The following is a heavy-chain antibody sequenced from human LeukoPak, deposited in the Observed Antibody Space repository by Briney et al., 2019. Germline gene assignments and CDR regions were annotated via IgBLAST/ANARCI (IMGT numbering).Heavy chain of an antibody. CDR1: GFTLSAAW. Sequence: GGSLRLSCAASGFTLSAAWMNGVLQAPGKGLEWVGSIKSKSNGGTTDFAAPVRYRFTISRDDSKNTLNLQMDSLRTEDTAVYYCVADLPGTNSPYFDYWGQGTLVTVSS. CDR3: VADLPGTNSPYFDY. D-gene: IGHD4/OR15-4a*01. CDR2: IKSKSNGGTT. J-gene: IGHJ4*02. V-gene: IGHV3-15*01.